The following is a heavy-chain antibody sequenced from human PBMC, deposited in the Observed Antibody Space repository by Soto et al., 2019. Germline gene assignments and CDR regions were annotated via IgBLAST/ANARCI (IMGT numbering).Heavy chain of an antibody. CDR1: GGSISSGGYY. Sequence: PSETLSLTCTVSGGSISSGGYYWSWIRQHPGKGLEWIGYIYYSGSTYYNPSLKSRVTISVDTSKNQFSLKLSSVTAADTAVYYCARDNLVFEYSSSPNTYYYYSMDVWGQGTTVTVSS. V-gene: IGHV4-31*03. CDR3: ARDNLVFEYSSSPNTYYYYSMDV. J-gene: IGHJ6*02. D-gene: IGHD6-6*01. CDR2: IYYSGST.